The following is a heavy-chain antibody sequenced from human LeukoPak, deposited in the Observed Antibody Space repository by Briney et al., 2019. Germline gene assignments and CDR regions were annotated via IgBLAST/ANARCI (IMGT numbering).Heavy chain of an antibody. J-gene: IGHJ3*02. CDR3: TTGESGIVTTIRIEPDAFDI. V-gene: IGHV3-15*01. Sequence: GGSLRLSCAASGFTFSNAWMSWVRQVAGKGLEWVGRIKSKIDGGTTDYAAPVKGRFTISRDDSKNTLYMQMNSLKTEDTAVYYCTTGESGIVTTIRIEPDAFDIWGQGIMVTVSS. D-gene: IGHD5-12*01. CDR2: IKSKIDGGTT. CDR1: GFTFSNAW.